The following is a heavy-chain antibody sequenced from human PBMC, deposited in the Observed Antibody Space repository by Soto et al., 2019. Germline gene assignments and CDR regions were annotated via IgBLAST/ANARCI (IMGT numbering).Heavy chain of an antibody. J-gene: IGHJ4*02. Sequence: PGESLKISCKGSAYTFTSYWIGWVRQMPGKGLEWMGIIYPGDSDTRYSPPFEGQVTISADKSISTAYLQWSSLKASDAAMYYCARMDVDTGMAPREWGQGTLVTVSS. CDR1: AYTFTSYW. CDR2: IYPGDSDT. D-gene: IGHD5-18*01. V-gene: IGHV5-51*01. CDR3: ARMDVDTGMAPRE.